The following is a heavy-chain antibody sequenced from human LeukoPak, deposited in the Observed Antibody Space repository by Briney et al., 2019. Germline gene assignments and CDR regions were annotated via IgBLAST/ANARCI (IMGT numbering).Heavy chain of an antibody. D-gene: IGHD3-3*01. CDR3: AAGPDDFWSGYLSF. J-gene: IGHJ4*02. Sequence: GGSLRLSCAASGFTFSSYAMSWVRQAPGKGLEWVSAISGSGVSTYYADSVKGRFTISRDNSKNTLSLQMNSLRAEDTAVYYCAAGPDDFWSGYLSFWGQGTPVTVSS. V-gene: IGHV3-23*01. CDR2: ISGSGVST. CDR1: GFTFSSYA.